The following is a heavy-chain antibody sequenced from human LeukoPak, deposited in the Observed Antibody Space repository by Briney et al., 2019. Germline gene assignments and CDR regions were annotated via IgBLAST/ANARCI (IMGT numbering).Heavy chain of an antibody. CDR1: GGSISSGSYY. Sequence: SETLSLTCTVSGGSISSGSYYWGWIRQPAGKGLEWIGRIYTSGSTNYNPSLKSRVTISVDTSKNQFSLKLSSVTAADTAVYYCARGLLILRFLAPDAFDIWGQGTMVTVSP. J-gene: IGHJ3*02. CDR2: IYTSGST. D-gene: IGHD3-3*01. CDR3: ARGLLILRFLAPDAFDI. V-gene: IGHV4-61*02.